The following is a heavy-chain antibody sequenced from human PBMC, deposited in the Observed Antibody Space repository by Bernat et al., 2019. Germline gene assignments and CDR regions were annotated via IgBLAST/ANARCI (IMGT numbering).Heavy chain of an antibody. Sequence: MPGDSLKISCQGSGHSFTNYWIGWVRQMPGKGLEWMGSIYPDDSETRYSPSFQGQVTFSADKSISTAYLQWRALKASDTAIYYCGRLGSKRGYNYGDHWGQGTLVTVSS. CDR2: IYPDDSET. V-gene: IGHV5-51*01. CDR3: GRLGSKRGYNYGDH. D-gene: IGHD5-18*01. CDR1: GHSFTNYW. J-gene: IGHJ4*02.